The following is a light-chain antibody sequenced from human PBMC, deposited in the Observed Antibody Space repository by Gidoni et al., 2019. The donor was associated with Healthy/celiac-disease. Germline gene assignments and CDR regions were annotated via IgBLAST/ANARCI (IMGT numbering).Light chain of an antibody. CDR1: QSISSY. J-gene: IGKJ2*01. CDR3: QPSYSTRYT. V-gene: IGKV1-39*01. CDR2: AAS. Sequence: DIQMTQSPSSLSASVGDRVTITGRASQSISSYLNWYQQKPGKAPKLLIYAASSLQSGVPSRFSGSGSGTDFTLTISSLPPEDFATYYCQPSYSTRYTFGQGTKLEIK.